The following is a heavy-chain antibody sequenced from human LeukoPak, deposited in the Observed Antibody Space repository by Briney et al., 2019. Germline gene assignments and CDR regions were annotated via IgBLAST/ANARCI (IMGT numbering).Heavy chain of an antibody. J-gene: IGHJ4*02. CDR2: VSADTGNT. CDR1: GYTFTSYG. V-gene: IGHV1-18*01. Sequence: ASVKVSCKASGYTFTSYGISWVRQAPGQGLEWMGWVSADTGNTDYAQKFQGRVTLTTDRSTKTAYMELKSLTIDDSAIYYCATRGDFFDSWGQGTLVTVSS. D-gene: IGHD4-17*01. CDR3: ATRGDFFDS.